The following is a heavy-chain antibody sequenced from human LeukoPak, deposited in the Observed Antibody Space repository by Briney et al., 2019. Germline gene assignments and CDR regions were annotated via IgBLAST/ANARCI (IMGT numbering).Heavy chain of an antibody. CDR2: ISSSSSYI. J-gene: IGHJ4*02. D-gene: IGHD3-3*01. V-gene: IGHV3-21*01. CDR3: ASSDFWSGTVNDY. CDR1: GFTFSSYS. Sequence: PGGSLRLSCAASGFTFSSYSMSWVRQAPGKGLEWVSSISSSSSYIYYADSVKGRFTISRDNAKNSLYLQMNSLRAEDTAVYYCASSDFWSGTVNDYWGQGTLVTVSS.